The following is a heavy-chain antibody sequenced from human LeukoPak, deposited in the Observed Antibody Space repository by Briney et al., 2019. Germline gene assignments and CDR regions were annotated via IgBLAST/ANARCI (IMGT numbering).Heavy chain of an antibody. CDR2: ISSSGSYT. V-gene: IGHV3-11*05. D-gene: IGHD3-22*01. CDR1: GFTFSDYY. CDR3: AREDVVNYYDSSGYPNFDY. Sequence: PGGSLRLSCAASGFTFSDYYMSWIRQAPGKGLEWVSYISSSGSYTNYADSVKGRFTISRDNAKNSLYLQMNSLRAEDTAVYYCAREDVVNYYDSSGYPNFDYWGQGTLVTVSS. J-gene: IGHJ4*02.